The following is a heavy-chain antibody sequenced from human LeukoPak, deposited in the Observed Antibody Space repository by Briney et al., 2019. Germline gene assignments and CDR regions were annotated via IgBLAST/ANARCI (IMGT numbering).Heavy chain of an antibody. CDR3: AKGRRIAAAPFDY. CDR1: GFTFSSYG. CDR2: ISYDGSNK. J-gene: IGHJ4*02. D-gene: IGHD6-13*01. Sequence: GGSLRLSCAASGFTFSSYGMHWVRHAPGKGLEKVAVISYDGSNKYYADSVKGGFTISRDNSKNTLYLQMNSLRAEDTAVYYCAKGRRIAAAPFDYWGQGTLVTVSS. V-gene: IGHV3-30*18.